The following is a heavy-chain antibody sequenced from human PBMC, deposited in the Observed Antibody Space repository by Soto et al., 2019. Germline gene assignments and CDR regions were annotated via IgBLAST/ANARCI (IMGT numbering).Heavy chain of an antibody. Sequence: EVQLVESGGGLVQPGGSLRLSCAASGFTFSSYEMNWVRQAPGKGLEWGSYISSSGSTIYYADSVKGRFTISRDNAKNSLYLQMNSLRAEDTAVYYCARDVIVVVPAAIGYYYYGMDVWGQGTTVTVSS. CDR3: ARDVIVVVPAAIGYYYYGMDV. D-gene: IGHD2-2*01. V-gene: IGHV3-48*03. CDR2: ISSSGSTI. J-gene: IGHJ6*02. CDR1: GFTFSSYE.